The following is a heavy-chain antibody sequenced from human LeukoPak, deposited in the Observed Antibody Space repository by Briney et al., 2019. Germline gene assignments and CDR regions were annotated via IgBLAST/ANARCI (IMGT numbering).Heavy chain of an antibody. CDR3: ARGGPDSSDYSSLFDY. V-gene: IGHV3-74*01. CDR1: GFTFSNYW. D-gene: IGHD3-22*01. CDR2: IDIDGSSR. J-gene: IGHJ4*02. Sequence: SGGSLRLSCAASGFTFSNYWMSWVRQAPGKGRVWVSRIDIDGSSRHYADSVKGRFTISRDNAKNTLHLQMTSLRAEDTAVYYCARGGPDSSDYSSLFDYWGRGILVTVSS.